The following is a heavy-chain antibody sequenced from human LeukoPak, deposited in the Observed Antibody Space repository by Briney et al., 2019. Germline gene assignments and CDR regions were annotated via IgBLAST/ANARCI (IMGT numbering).Heavy chain of an antibody. CDR1: GFMFHDYA. J-gene: IGHJ4*02. CDR2: ISGDGGST. CDR3: ASESESSGWYDY. D-gene: IGHD6-19*01. Sequence: GGSLRLSCAAPGFMFHDYAIHWVRQAPGKGLEWVSLISGDGGSTFYADSVKGRFNISRDNSKDSLYLQMNSLRSDDTALYYCASESESSGWYDYWGQGTLVTVSS. V-gene: IGHV3-43*02.